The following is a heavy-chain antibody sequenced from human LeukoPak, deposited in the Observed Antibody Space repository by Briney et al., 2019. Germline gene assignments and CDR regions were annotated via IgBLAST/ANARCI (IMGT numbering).Heavy chain of an antibody. V-gene: IGHV3-48*02. J-gene: IGHJ5*01. Sequence: GGSLRLSCAASGFTFNIFSMNWVRQAPGKGLEWLSYIGSSGDGAIFYRDSVKGRFTVSRDNAKNSLYLQMDSLRDEDTAVYYCARGVGYCSGGRCYNWFDSWGQGTLSPSPQ. D-gene: IGHD2-15*01. CDR1: GFTFNIFS. CDR2: IGSSGDGAI. CDR3: ARGVGYCSGGRCYNWFDS.